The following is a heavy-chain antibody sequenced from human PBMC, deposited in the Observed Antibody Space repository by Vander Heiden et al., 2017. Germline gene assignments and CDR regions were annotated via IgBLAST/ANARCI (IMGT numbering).Heavy chain of an antibody. CDR3: ARLDPHSKSYTFYGMEV. CDR2: IEPGDAYT. J-gene: IGHJ6*02. CDR1: GYSFTSNW. V-gene: IGHV5-10-1*03. D-gene: IGHD3-16*01. Sequence: EVQLVQSGTEVKKPGESLRISCQASGYSFTSNWVGLVRQMAWKGLEWVGRIEPGDAYTNYSPAFEGHVTISTDNSINTAYLQWSSLKASDTAMYYCARLDPHSKSYTFYGMEVWGQGTTVTVSS.